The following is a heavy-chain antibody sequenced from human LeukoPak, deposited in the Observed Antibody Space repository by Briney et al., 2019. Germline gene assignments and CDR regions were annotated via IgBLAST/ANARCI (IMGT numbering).Heavy chain of an antibody. CDR1: GFTFTSYW. Sequence: GGSLRLSCAASGFTFTSYWMTWIRQAPGKGLEWVANIKGDESAKYYVDSVKGRFTISRDNAYNSLYLQMNSLRAEDTAVYYCARDRIAAAGTDYDYWGQGALVTVSS. V-gene: IGHV3-7*01. J-gene: IGHJ4*02. CDR3: ARDRIAAAGTDYDY. CDR2: IKGDESAK. D-gene: IGHD6-13*01.